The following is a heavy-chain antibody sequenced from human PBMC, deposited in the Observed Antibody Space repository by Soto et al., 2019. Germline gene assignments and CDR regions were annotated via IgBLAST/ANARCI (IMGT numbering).Heavy chain of an antibody. CDR3: ARSGRDCITICGVFTSYGCNYYMDV. CDR1: GFTFSSYG. Sequence: QVQLVESGGGVVQPGRSLRLSCAASGFTFSSYGMHWVRQAPGKGLEWVAVIWYDGSNKYYADSVKGRFTISRDNSKNTLYLQMNSLRAEDTAVYYCARSGRDCITICGVFTSYGCNYYMDVWGKGTTVTVSS. CDR2: IWYDGSNK. D-gene: IGHD3-3*01. V-gene: IGHV3-33*01. J-gene: IGHJ6*03.